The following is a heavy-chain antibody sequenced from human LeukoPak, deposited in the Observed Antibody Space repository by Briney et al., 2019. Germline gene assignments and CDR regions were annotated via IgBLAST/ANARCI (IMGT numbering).Heavy chain of an antibody. CDR1: GYTFTSYA. CDR2: INAGNGNT. CDR3: ARVEKYYGSGSHHGDY. Sequence: GASVKVSCKASGYTFTSYAMHWVRQAPGQRLEWMGWINAGNGNTKYSQKFQGRVTITRDTSASTAYMELSSLRSEDTAAYYCARVEKYYGSGSHHGDYWGQGTLVTVSS. V-gene: IGHV1-3*01. D-gene: IGHD3-10*01. J-gene: IGHJ4*02.